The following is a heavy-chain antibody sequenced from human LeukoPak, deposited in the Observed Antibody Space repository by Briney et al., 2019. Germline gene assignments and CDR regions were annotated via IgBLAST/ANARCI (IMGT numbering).Heavy chain of an antibody. J-gene: IGHJ4*02. CDR2: ISSSSSYI. Sequence: SGGSLRLFCAASGFTFSSYNMNWVRQAPGKGLEWVSSISSSSSYIYYADSVKGRFTISRDNAKNSLYLQMNSLRAEDTAVYYCARGSSSGWYFDYWGRGTLVTVSS. CDR3: ARGSSSGWYFDY. V-gene: IGHV3-21*01. CDR1: GFTFSSYN. D-gene: IGHD6-19*01.